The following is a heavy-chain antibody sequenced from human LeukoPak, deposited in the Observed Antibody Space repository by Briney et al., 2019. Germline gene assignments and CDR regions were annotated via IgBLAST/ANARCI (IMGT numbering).Heavy chain of an antibody. J-gene: IGHJ4*02. D-gene: IGHD3-16*01. CDR1: GFTFANYW. CDR3: ARGGNYGSFDY. CDR2: IKQDGNDK. Sequence: GGSLRLSCAASGFTFANYWMSWVRQAPGKGLEWVANIKQDGNDKYYVDSVKGRFTISRDNTKNSLHLQMNSLRAEDTAVYYCARGGNYGSFDYWGQGTLVIVSS. V-gene: IGHV3-7*01.